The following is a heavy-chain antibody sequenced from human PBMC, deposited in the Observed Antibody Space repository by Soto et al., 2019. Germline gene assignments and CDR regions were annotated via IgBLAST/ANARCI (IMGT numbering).Heavy chain of an antibody. D-gene: IGHD4-4*01. V-gene: IGHV3-21*01. CDR1: GFTFRSYS. CDR3: ARGSTVTSGGRWFDP. Sequence: EVHLVESGGVLVKPGGSLRLSCAASGFTFRSYSMNWVRQAPGQGLEWVSSISSSSTSIYYADSLKGRFTISRDNAKNSPFLQMNSLRAEDTAVYYCARGSTVTSGGRWFDPWGRGTLVTVSS. J-gene: IGHJ5*02. CDR2: ISSSSTSI.